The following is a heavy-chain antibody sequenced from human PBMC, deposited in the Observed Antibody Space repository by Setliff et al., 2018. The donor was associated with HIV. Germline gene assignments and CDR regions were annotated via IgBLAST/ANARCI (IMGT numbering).Heavy chain of an antibody. CDR3: ARWSGRTGGV. D-gene: IGHD3-10*01. CDR1: GFTFDDYG. CDR2: INWTGGST. V-gene: IGHV3-20*04. J-gene: IGHJ4*02. Sequence: GGSLRLSCAASGFTFDDYGMSWVRQAPGKGLEWVSGINWTGGSTGYADSVKGRFTIFRDNAKNSLYLQMNSLRVEDTALYYCARWSGRTGGVWGQGTLVTVSS.